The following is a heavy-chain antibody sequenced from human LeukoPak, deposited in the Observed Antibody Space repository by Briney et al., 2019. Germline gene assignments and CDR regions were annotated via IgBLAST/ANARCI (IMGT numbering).Heavy chain of an antibody. Sequence: ASVKVSCKASGGTFSSYAISWVRQAPGQGLEWMGGIIPIFGTANYAQKFQGRVTITADESTSTAYMELSSLRSEDTAVYYCARGCAHGWTGGSYFDYWGQGTLVTVSS. V-gene: IGHV1-69*13. CDR1: GGTFSSYA. D-gene: IGHD3-16*01. CDR2: IIPIFGTA. J-gene: IGHJ4*02. CDR3: ARGCAHGWTGGSYFDY.